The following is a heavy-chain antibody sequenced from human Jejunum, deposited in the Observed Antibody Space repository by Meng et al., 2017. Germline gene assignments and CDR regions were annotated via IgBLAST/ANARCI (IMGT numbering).Heavy chain of an antibody. V-gene: IGHV4-4*02. J-gene: IGHJ4*02. CDR1: GASISSGYW. D-gene: IGHD2-15*01. Sequence: QVQPQESGPGRVEPSGTLSLTCAVSGASISSGYWWSWVRQPPGKGLEWIGEIHHGGDTNYNPSLKSRVTISVDKSNNQYSLRLTSVTAADTAMYYCARNGAYSADHWGQGTLVTVSS. CDR2: IHHGGDT. CDR3: ARNGAYSADH.